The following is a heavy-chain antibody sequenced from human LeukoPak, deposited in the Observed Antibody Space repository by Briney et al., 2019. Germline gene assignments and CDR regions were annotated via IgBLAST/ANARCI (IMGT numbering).Heavy chain of an antibody. CDR2: IYHSGST. J-gene: IGHJ4*02. CDR1: GYSISSGYY. CDR3: ARTPAPRGSYTLDY. D-gene: IGHD1-26*01. V-gene: IGHV4-38-2*02. Sequence: PSETLSLTCTVAGYSISSGYYWGWIRQPPGTGLEWIGSIYHSGSTYYNPSLKSRVTISVDTSKNQFSLKLSSVTAADTAVYYCARTPAPRGSYTLDYWGQGTLVTVSS.